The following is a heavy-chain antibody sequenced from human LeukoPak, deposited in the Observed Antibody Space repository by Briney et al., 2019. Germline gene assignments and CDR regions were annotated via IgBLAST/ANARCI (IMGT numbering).Heavy chain of an antibody. CDR1: GFTFRRYR. Sequence: GGSLRLSCADPGFTFRRYRMSWVRQAPGKGVEWVAQIKVEGSGKNYVDTVKGRFTISRNNSKNSMYLQMNSLRVEDTAVYYCASQPAVIDLDYWGQGTLVTVSS. D-gene: IGHD2-21*01. CDR2: IKVEGSGK. V-gene: IGHV3-7*01. J-gene: IGHJ4*02. CDR3: ASQPAVIDLDY.